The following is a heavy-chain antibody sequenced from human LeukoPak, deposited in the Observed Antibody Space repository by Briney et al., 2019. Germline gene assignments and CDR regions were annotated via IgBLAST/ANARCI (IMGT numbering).Heavy chain of an antibody. CDR1: GYTFTSYG. CDR3: VRGPFKAYDSNGFDRLY. CDR2: MSPNSGFT. Sequence: ASVKVSCKASGYTFTSYGISWVRQATGQGLEWMGWMSPNSGFTESAQKFQGRVTLTRSTSMRTAYMELGSLRSEDTAVYYCVRGPFKAYDSNGFDRLYWGQGTLVTVSS. D-gene: IGHD3-22*01. V-gene: IGHV1-8*02. J-gene: IGHJ4*02.